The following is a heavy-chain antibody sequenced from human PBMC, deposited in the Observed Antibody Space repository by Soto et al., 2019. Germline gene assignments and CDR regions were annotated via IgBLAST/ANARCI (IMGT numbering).Heavy chain of an antibody. CDR2: ITGSTGTT. CDR1: GFTFSSFA. V-gene: IGHV3-23*01. D-gene: IGHD2-2*01. Sequence: PGGSLRLSCAASGFTFSSFAMSWVRHAPGKGLKWVSEITGSTGTTYYADSVKGRFIISRDNSKNTVHLQMNSLRVEDTAVYYCAKDTSSSPYYMDVWGKGTTVTVSS. CDR3: AKDTSSSPYYMDV. J-gene: IGHJ6*03.